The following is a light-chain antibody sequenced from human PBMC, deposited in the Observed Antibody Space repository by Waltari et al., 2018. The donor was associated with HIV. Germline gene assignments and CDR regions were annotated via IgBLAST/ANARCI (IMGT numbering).Light chain of an antibody. CDR1: SSNIGSNT. CDR3: ATWDDSLNGRWV. CDR2: SNN. J-gene: IGLJ3*02. V-gene: IGLV1-44*01. Sequence: QSVLTQPPSASGTPGQRVTISCSGSSSNIGSNTVNWYQQLPGTAPKLLIYSNNQRPAGVPYRFSGSKSGTSASLAISGLQSEDEAVYYCATWDDSLNGRWVFGGGTKLTVL.